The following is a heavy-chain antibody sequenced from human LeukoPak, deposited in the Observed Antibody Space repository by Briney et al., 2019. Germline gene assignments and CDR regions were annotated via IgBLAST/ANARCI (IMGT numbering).Heavy chain of an antibody. CDR3: AGSYPSSTSCYDY. CDR2: INHSGST. V-gene: IGHV4-34*01. D-gene: IGHD2-2*01. J-gene: IGHJ4*02. Sequence: SETLSLTCAVYGGSFSGYYWSWIRQPPGKGLKWIGEINHSGSTNYNPSLKSRVTISVGTSKNQFSLKLSSVTAADTAVYYCAGSYPSSTSCYDYWGQGTLVTVSS. CDR1: GGSFSGYY.